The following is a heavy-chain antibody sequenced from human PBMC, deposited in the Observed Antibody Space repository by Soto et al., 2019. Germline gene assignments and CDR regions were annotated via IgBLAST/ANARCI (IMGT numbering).Heavy chain of an antibody. CDR3: ARDVGYCSGGSCYHYYYYMDV. D-gene: IGHD2-15*01. CDR1: GYTFTSYD. CDR2: INPSGGST. V-gene: IGHV1-46*03. Sequence: GASVKVSCKASGYTFTSYDINWVRQAPGQGLEWMGIINPSGGSTSYAQKFQGRVTMTRDTSTSTVYMELSSLRSEDTAVYYCARDVGYCSGGSCYHYYYYMDVWGKGTTVTVSS. J-gene: IGHJ6*03.